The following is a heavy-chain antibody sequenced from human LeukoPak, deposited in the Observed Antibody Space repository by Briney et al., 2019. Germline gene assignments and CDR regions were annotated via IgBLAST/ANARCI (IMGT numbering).Heavy chain of an antibody. Sequence: PGGSLRLSCAASGFTFSSYAMSWVREAPGKGLEWVSAISGSAPTTYYAHPAKGRFTISRHNSQHTLYLQMNSLRAEDTAVYFCAKADIVGATNGVGFDYWGQGTLVTVSS. J-gene: IGHJ4*02. CDR1: GFTFSSYA. V-gene: IGHV3-23*01. D-gene: IGHD1-26*01. CDR3: AKADIVGATNGVGFDY. CDR2: ISGSAPTT.